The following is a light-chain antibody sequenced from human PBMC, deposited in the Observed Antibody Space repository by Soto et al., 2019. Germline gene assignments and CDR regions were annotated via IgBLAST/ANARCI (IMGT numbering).Light chain of an antibody. CDR1: NSNIGTNT. Sequence: QSVLTQPPSASGTPGQRVTISCSGSNSNIGTNTINWYQQLPGTAPKLLIHSNDVRPSGVPDRFSGSKSGTSASLAISGLQAEDEAYYYCEAWDDSRYGAVFGGGTKLTVL. J-gene: IGLJ2*01. V-gene: IGLV1-44*01. CDR3: EAWDDSRYGAV. CDR2: SND.